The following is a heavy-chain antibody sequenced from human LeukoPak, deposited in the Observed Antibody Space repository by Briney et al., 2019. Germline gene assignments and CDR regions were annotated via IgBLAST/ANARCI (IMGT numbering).Heavy chain of an antibody. D-gene: IGHD4-17*01. Sequence: PSETLSLTCTVSGGSISGSSYYWAWIRQPPGKGLEWIGSGFCSGSAYYNPSLKSRLTISVDTSKNQFSLDLSSVTAADTAVYYCARLRGAMTPVTSDFDYWGQGTLVTVSS. CDR3: ARLRGAMTPVTSDFDY. CDR2: GFCSGSA. CDR1: GGSISGSSYY. J-gene: IGHJ4*02. V-gene: IGHV4-39*01.